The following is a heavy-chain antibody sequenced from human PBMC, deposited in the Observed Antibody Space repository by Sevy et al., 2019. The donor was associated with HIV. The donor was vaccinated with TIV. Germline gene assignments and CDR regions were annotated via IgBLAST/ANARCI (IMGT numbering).Heavy chain of an antibody. CDR1: GFTFSSYG. Sequence: GGSLRLSCAASGFTFSSYGMHWVRQAPGKGLEWVAVISYDGSNKYYADSVKGQFTISRDNSKNTLYLQMNSLRAEDTAVYYCAKGRVLLWFGELVSDFDYWGQGTLVTVSS. D-gene: IGHD3-10*01. V-gene: IGHV3-30*18. J-gene: IGHJ4*02. CDR3: AKGRVLLWFGELVSDFDY. CDR2: ISYDGSNK.